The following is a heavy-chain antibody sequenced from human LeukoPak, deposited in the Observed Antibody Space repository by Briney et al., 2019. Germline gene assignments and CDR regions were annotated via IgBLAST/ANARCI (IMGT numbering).Heavy chain of an antibody. CDR3: ARLYYGDYVPSGYFDY. Sequence: PSETLSLTCTVSGGSISSGGYYWSWIRQPPGKGLEWIGYIYHSGNTDYNPSLKSRVTMSVDRSKNQFSLGLSSVTAADTAVYYCARLYYGDYVPSGYFDYWGQGTLVTVSS. CDR2: IYHSGNT. D-gene: IGHD4-17*01. CDR1: GGSISSGGYY. J-gene: IGHJ4*02. V-gene: IGHV4-30-2*01.